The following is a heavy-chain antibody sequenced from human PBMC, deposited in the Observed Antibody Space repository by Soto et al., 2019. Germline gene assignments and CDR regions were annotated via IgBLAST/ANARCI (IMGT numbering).Heavy chain of an antibody. CDR3: ARGVATDYYYMDV. CDR2: IYYSGST. D-gene: IGHD5-12*01. J-gene: IGHJ6*03. V-gene: IGHV4-59*08. Sequence: SETLSLTCTVSGGSISSYYWSWIRQPPGKGLEWIGYIYYSGSTNYNPSLKSRVTISVDTSKNQFSLKLSSVTAADTAVYYCARGVATDYYYMDVWGKGTTVTVS. CDR1: GGSISSYY.